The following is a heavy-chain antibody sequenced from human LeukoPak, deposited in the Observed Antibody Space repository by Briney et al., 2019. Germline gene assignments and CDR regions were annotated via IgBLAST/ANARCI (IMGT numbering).Heavy chain of an antibody. Sequence: ASVKVSCKASGYTFTSYAMNWVRQAPGQGLEWMGWISAYNGNTNYAQKLQGRVTMTTDTSTSTAYMELRSLRSDDTAVYYCARDYYEGYCSSTSCYSADFDYWGQETLVTVSS. CDR1: GYTFTSYA. V-gene: IGHV1-18*01. D-gene: IGHD2-2*01. CDR2: ISAYNGNT. J-gene: IGHJ4*02. CDR3: ARDYYEGYCSSTSCYSADFDY.